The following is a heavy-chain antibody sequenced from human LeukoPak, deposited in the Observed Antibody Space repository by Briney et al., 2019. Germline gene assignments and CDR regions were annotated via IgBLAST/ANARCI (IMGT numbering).Heavy chain of an antibody. D-gene: IGHD3-10*01. Sequence: GSSVKVSCKASGGTFSSYAISWVRQAPGQGLEWMGGIIPIFGTANYAQKFQGRVTITADESTSTAYMELSSLRSEDTAVYYCAREWSHGSGSYVHWGQGTLVTVSS. J-gene: IGHJ4*02. CDR1: GGTFSSYA. CDR2: IIPIFGTA. CDR3: AREWSHGSGSYVH. V-gene: IGHV1-69*01.